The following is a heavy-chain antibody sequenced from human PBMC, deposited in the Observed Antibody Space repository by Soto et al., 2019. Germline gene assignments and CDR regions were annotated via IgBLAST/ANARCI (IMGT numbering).Heavy chain of an antibody. V-gene: IGHV4-34*01. D-gene: IGHD2-2*01. CDR2: INHSGST. CDR1: GGSFSGYY. J-gene: IGHJ6*02. CDR3: ARGNRYCSSTSCYHYYYYGMDV. Sequence: SETLSLTCAVYGGSFSGYYWSWIRQPPGKGLEWIGEINHSGSTNYNPSLKSRVTISVDTSKNQFSLKLSSVTAADTAVYYCARGNRYCSSTSCYHYYYYGMDVWGQGTTVTVSS.